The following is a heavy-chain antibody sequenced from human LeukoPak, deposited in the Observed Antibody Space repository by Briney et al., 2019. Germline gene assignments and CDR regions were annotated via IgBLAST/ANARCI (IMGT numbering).Heavy chain of an antibody. CDR1: GGSIGSYS. J-gene: IGHJ3*02. Sequence: PSETLSLTCTVSGGSIGSYSWNWLRQSPGTGLEWIGYVYYSGSTMYNPSLRSRVTISVDTSKNQFSLKLSSVTAADTGVYYCARLKARDAFDIWGQGTMVTVSS. CDR2: VYYSGST. CDR3: ARLKARDAFDI. V-gene: IGHV4-59*08.